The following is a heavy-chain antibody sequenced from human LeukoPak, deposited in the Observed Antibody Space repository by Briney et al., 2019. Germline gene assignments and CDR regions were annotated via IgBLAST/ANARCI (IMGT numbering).Heavy chain of an antibody. CDR3: ARRKLMFRGKRIDP. V-gene: IGHV4-59*01. D-gene: IGHD3-10*02. Sequence: SETLSLTCTVSGGSISSYYWSWIRQPPGKGLEWIGYIYYSGSTNYNPSLKSRVTISVDTSKNQFSLKLSSVTAADTAVYYCARRKLMFRGKRIDPWGQGSRVIVSS. CDR2: IYYSGST. J-gene: IGHJ5*02. CDR1: GGSISSYY.